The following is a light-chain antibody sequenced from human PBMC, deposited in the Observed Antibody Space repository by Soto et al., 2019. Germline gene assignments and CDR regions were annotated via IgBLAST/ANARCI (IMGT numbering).Light chain of an antibody. Sequence: DIVTTQSPDSLAVSLGERATINCKSSQTVLHSSNSKNYLAWYQQKPGQPPKLLIYWASIRESGVTERISGSGSGTDFTLTISSLHVEDVAVYYCQQFHSNPPTFGGGTKVDIK. CDR2: WAS. J-gene: IGKJ4*01. CDR1: QTVLHSSNSKNY. CDR3: QQFHSNPPT. V-gene: IGKV4-1*01.